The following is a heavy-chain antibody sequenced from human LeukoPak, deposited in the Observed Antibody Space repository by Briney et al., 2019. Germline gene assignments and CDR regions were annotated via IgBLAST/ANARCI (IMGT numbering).Heavy chain of an antibody. CDR1: GFTFSSYG. CDR3: AKGRRWLATDFDY. Sequence: PGRSLRLSCAASGFTFSSYGMHWVRQAPGKGLEWVAVISYDGSNKYYADSVKSRFTISRDNSKNTLYLQMNSLRAEDTAVYYCAKGRRWLATDFDYWGQGTLVTVSS. V-gene: IGHV3-30*18. CDR2: ISYDGSNK. J-gene: IGHJ4*02. D-gene: IGHD6-19*01.